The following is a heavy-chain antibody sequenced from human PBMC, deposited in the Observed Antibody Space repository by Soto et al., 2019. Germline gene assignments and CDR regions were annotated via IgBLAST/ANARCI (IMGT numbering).Heavy chain of an antibody. V-gene: IGHV1-18*01. Sequence: QVQLVQSGAELKKPGASVKVSCKASGYTFTNYGISWVRQAPGQGLEWMGWINTYHGNTKYAQKLQGRVTMTKDTSTGTAYMAPTSLTSDDTAVYYCARSPGYSASWGYFYYGMKIWGQGTTVIVSS. CDR1: GYTFTNYG. CDR3: ARSPGYSASWGYFYYGMKI. D-gene: IGHD6-13*01. CDR2: INTYHGNT. J-gene: IGHJ6*02.